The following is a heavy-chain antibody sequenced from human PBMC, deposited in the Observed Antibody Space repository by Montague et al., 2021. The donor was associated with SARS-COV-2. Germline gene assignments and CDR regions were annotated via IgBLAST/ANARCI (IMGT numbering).Heavy chain of an antibody. Sequence: SLRLSCAASGFTFSNFFINWVRQAPGKGLEWVSSITSSGDYIWYADSLKGRFTGSRDNAKNSVYLQMSSLRAEDTAVYYCARELGSTGAFDIWGQGTAVTVSS. CDR3: ARELGSTGAFDI. CDR2: ITSSGDYI. D-gene: IGHD3-10*01. CDR1: GFTFSNFF. J-gene: IGHJ3*02. V-gene: IGHV3-21*01.